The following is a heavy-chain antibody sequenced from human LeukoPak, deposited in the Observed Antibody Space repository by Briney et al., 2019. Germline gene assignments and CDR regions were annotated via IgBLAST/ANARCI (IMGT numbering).Heavy chain of an antibody. J-gene: IGHJ4*02. Sequence: GGSLRLSCEGSAFIFSGHWMNWVRQTPGKGLEWVANIKQDESEKYYADSVKGRFIISRDNAKNALYLQMSSLRAEDTAIYYCARRYFDYWGQGTLVTVSS. CDR3: ARRYFDY. CDR1: AFIFSGHW. V-gene: IGHV3-7*03. CDR2: IKQDESEK.